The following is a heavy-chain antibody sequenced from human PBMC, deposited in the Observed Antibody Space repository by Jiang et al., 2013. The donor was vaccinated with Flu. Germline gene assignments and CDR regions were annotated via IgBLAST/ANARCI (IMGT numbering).Heavy chain of an antibody. J-gene: IGHJ6*02. CDR1: RFSFDDYA. CDR3: MDV. D-gene: IGHD7-27*01. V-gene: IGHV3-9*01. Sequence: VQLLESGGGLVRPGRSLRLSCAASRFSFDDYAMYWVRQAPGRGLGWVSGINWDSGNIVYVDSVKGRFTISRDSAKNSLTTGAREPWSPSPQYYYGMDVWGQGTTVTVSS. CDR2: INWDSGNI.